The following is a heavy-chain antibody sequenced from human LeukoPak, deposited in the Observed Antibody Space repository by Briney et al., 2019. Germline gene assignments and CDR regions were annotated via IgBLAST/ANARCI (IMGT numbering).Heavy chain of an antibody. J-gene: IGHJ4*02. D-gene: IGHD6-13*01. CDR2: IYHSGST. Sequence: SETLSLTCTVSGYSISSGYYWGWIRPPPGKGLEWIGNIYHSGSTDYNPSLKSRVSISVDTSKSQFSLKLSSVTAADTAVYYCARGRYSSSWYLSSIYYFDYWGQGTLVTVSS. CDR3: ARGRYSSSWYLSSIYYFDY. CDR1: GYSISSGYY. V-gene: IGHV4-38-2*02.